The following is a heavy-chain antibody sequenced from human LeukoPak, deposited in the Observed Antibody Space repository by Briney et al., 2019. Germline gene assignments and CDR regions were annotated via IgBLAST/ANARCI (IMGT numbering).Heavy chain of an antibody. CDR3: ARDGNTYYDFWSGYHFDY. CDR2: IWYDGSNK. V-gene: IGHV3-33*01. Sequence: GGSLRLSCAASGFTFSSYGMHWVRQAPGKGLEWVAVIWYDGSNKYYADSVKGRFTISRDNSKNTLYLQMNSLRAEDTAVYYCARDGNTYYDFWSGYHFDYWGQGTLVTVSS. CDR1: GFTFSSYG. D-gene: IGHD3-3*01. J-gene: IGHJ4*02.